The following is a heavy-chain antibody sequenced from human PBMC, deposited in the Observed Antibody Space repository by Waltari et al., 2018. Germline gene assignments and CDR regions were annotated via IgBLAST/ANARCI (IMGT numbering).Heavy chain of an antibody. CDR1: GGSIRGYY. CDR3: ARYAHTVSPNWFDP. CDR2: IYRSATT. V-gene: IGHV4-59*01. D-gene: IGHD2-2*01. Sequence: QVQLQESGPGLVKPSETLSLTCTVSGGSIRGYYWTWVRQHPGKGLELYAVIYRSATTEYNPSLKKRVTLSVDMSKNQFSLRLNAVTAADTAVYYCARYAHTVSPNWFDPWGQGILVTVSS. J-gene: IGHJ5*02.